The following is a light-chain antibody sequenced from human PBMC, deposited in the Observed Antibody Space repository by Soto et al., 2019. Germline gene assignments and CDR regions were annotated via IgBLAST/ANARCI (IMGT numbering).Light chain of an antibody. CDR1: SSDVGGYNY. V-gene: IGLV2-8*01. CDR3: ASYAGNNRGV. J-gene: IGLJ1*01. Sequence: QSVLTQPASVSGSPGQSITISCTGTSSDVGGYNYVSWYQQHPGTAPKLIIYEVTKRPSGVPDRFSGSKSGNTASLTVSGLQAEDEADYYCASYAGNNRGVFGTGTKVTVL. CDR2: EVT.